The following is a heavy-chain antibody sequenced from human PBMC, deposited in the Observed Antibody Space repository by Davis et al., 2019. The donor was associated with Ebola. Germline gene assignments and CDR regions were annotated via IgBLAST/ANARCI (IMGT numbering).Heavy chain of an antibody. CDR2: IYPGDSDT. D-gene: IGHD6-19*01. CDR1: GYSFTSYW. CDR3: ARQQVGAVTDY. V-gene: IGHV5-51*01. J-gene: IGHJ4*02. Sequence: GESLKISCKGSGYSFTSYWIGWVRQLPGKGLEWMGIIYPGDSDTRYSPSFEGQVTISVDKSVTTAYLQWSSLNTSDTAMYYCARQQVGAVTDYWGQGTLVTVSS.